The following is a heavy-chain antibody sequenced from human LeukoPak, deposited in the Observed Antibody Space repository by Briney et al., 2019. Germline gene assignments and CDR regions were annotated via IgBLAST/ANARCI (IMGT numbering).Heavy chain of an antibody. Sequence: GGSLRLSCAASGYTFSSYGMHWVRQAPGKGLEWVAVIWYDGSNKYYADSVKGRFTISRDNSKNTLYLQMNSLRAEDTAVYYCARAGYCSGGRCYSPHYYYYYGMDVWGQGTTVTVSS. D-gene: IGHD2-15*01. CDR2: IWYDGSNK. CDR3: ARAGYCSGGRCYSPHYYYYYGMDV. J-gene: IGHJ6*02. CDR1: GYTFSSYG. V-gene: IGHV3-33*01.